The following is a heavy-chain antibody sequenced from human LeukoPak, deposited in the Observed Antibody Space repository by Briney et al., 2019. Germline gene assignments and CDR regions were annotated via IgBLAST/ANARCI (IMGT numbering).Heavy chain of an antibody. Sequence: SGTLSLTCTVSGDSINSLDLWSWVRQPPGKGLEWIGEMYLSGTTHSNPSVKSRVTTSIDKSKNQFFLNLSSVTAADTAVYYCAGLVGRYSSGLYYYYFDYWGQGTPVTVSS. V-gene: IGHV4-4*02. CDR3: AGLVGRYSSGLYYYYFDY. CDR1: GDSINSLDL. J-gene: IGHJ4*02. CDR2: MYLSGTT. D-gene: IGHD3-22*01.